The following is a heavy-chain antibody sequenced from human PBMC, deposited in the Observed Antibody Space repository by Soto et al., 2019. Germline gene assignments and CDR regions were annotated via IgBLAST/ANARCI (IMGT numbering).Heavy chain of an antibody. J-gene: IGHJ3*02. D-gene: IGHD3-10*01. Sequence: SETLCLTCAGYGGSFSDYYWHWVRQSPGKGLEWIGEIHPSGSTSYNPSLSSRVTMSRDTSKSHFSLALSSVTAADTAVYYCVRTNYGSEQKPIWGQGTMVTVSS. CDR1: GGSFSDYY. CDR2: IHPSGST. V-gene: IGHV4-34*01. CDR3: VRTNYGSEQKPI.